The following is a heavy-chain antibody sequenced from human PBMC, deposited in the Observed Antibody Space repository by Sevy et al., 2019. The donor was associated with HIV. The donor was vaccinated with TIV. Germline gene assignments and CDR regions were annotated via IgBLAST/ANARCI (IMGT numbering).Heavy chain of an antibody. V-gene: IGHV3-30*02. CDR2: IRNDGSTK. D-gene: IGHD4-17*01. CDR1: GFIFSSYG. Sequence: GGSLRLSCAASGFIFSSYGMHWVRQAPGKGLEWVTFIRNDGSTKYYADSVRGRFTISRDNSKRTVYPQMSRLRPEDTAVYYCVKAPHPAVTTSYGMDVWGQGTTVTVSS. J-gene: IGHJ6*02. CDR3: VKAPHPAVTTSYGMDV.